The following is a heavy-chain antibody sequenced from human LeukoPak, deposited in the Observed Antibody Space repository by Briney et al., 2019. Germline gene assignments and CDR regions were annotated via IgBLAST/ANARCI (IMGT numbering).Heavy chain of an antibody. J-gene: IGHJ4*02. CDR3: TRAVRNQLLSEY. CDR1: GYTFSNYD. V-gene: IGHV1-8*01. D-gene: IGHD2-2*01. Sequence: ASVRVSCKASGYTFSNYDVTWVRQAPGQGLEYTGWMNPNSGNTGFAQKFRGRVTMTSDASTTSAFMELMRLRSEDTAVYYCTRAVRNQLLSEYWGQGTRITVSS. CDR2: MNPNSGNT.